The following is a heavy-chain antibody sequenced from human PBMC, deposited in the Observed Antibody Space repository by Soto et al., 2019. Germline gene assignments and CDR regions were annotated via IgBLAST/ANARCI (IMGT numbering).Heavy chain of an antibody. CDR3: ARDTQQDSNGYYLEWFDP. CDR1: GYTFYRYG. V-gene: IGHV1-18*01. Sequence: QVQLVQSGAEVKKAGASVKVSCKASGYTFYRYGITWVRQAPGQGLEWMGWINPSNDNTNYAQKFRGRVTMTTDASTSTAHMELRSLKSDDTAVYYCARDTQQDSNGYYLEWFDPWGQGTLATVSS. J-gene: IGHJ5*02. CDR2: INPSNDNT. D-gene: IGHD3-22*01.